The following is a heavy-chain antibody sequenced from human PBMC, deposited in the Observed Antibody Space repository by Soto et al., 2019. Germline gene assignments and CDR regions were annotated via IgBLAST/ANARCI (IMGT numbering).Heavy chain of an antibody. V-gene: IGHV4-59*01. CDR2: MYYSGDS. Sequence: QMQLQESGPGLVKPSETLSLTCTVSGGSINNYYWVWLRQPPGEGLEWIGHMYYSGDSDYNPSLNSGDGIPVETSKNMFYPRLTFWAAADTAVYYCSRGDWNDYFYKGMDVWGQGTTVIVSS. J-gene: IGHJ6*02. CDR1: GGSINNYY. D-gene: IGHD1-1*01. CDR3: SRGDWNDYFYKGMDV.